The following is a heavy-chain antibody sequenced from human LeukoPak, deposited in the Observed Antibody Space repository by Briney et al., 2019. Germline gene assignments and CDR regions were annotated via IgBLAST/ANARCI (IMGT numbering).Heavy chain of an antibody. V-gene: IGHV4-59*01. Sequence: PSETLSLTCTVSGGSISSYYWSWIRQPPGKGLEWIGYIYYSGRTNYSPSLESRVTISVDTSRSQFSLQLSSVTAADTAVYYCARTYCSSTSCYLFHFDYWGQGILVTVSS. D-gene: IGHD2-2*01. CDR3: ARTYCSSTSCYLFHFDY. CDR2: IYYSGRT. J-gene: IGHJ4*02. CDR1: GGSISSYY.